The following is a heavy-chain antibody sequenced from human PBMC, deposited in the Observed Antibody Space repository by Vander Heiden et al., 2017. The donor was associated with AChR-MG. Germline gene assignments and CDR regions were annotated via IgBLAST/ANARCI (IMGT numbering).Heavy chain of an antibody. CDR2: ISGSGGST. J-gene: IGHJ4*02. CDR1: GFTFRSNA. CDR3: AKDLSDTQYSSGWTDY. D-gene: IGHD6-19*01. Sequence: EVQLLESGGGLVQPGGSLRLSCAASGFTFRSNAMSWVRQAPGKGLEWVSAISGSGGSTYYADSVKGRFTISRDNSKNTLYLQMNSLRAEDTAVYYCAKDLSDTQYSSGWTDYWGQGTLVTVSS. V-gene: IGHV3-23*01.